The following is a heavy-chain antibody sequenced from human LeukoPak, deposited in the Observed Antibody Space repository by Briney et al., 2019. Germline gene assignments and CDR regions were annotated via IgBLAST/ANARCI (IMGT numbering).Heavy chain of an antibody. D-gene: IGHD3-3*01. CDR2: VYSTGST. V-gene: IGHV4-61*02. CDR3: ASTYYDFWSGYSYLDY. Sequence: SETLSLTCTVSGDSVSSGSYFWSWIRQPAGKGLEWIGRVYSTGSTNYNPSLKSRVTMSVDTSKNQFSLKLSSVTAADTAVYYCASTYYDFWSGYSYLDYWGQGTLVTVSS. CDR1: GDSVSSGSYF. J-gene: IGHJ4*02.